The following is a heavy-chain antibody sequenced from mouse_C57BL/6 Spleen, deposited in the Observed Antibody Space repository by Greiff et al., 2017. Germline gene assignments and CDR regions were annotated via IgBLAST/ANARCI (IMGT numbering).Heavy chain of an antibody. J-gene: IGHJ4*01. CDR2: IFPGSGST. D-gene: IGHD4-1*01. V-gene: IGHV1-75*01. CDR3: ARTPGTGYAMDY. Sequence: VKLMESGPELVKPGASVKISCKASGYTFTDYYINWVKQRPGQGLEWIGWIFPGSGSTYYNEKFKGKATLTVDKSSSTAYMLLSSLTSEDSAVYFCARTPGTGYAMDYWGQGTSVTVSS. CDR1: GYTFTDYY.